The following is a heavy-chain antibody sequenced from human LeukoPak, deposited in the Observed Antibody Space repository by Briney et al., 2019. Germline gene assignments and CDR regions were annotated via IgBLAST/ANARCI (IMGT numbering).Heavy chain of an antibody. CDR1: GYTFTSNY. CDR3: ARASGSSAVPFDY. V-gene: IGHV1-46*01. Sequence: ASVKVSCKASGYTFTSNYMHWVRQAPGQGLERMGVIAPSSGTTSYAQKFQGRVTMTRDTSTSTLYMELNSLTSEDTAVYYCARASGSSAVPFDYWGQGTLVTVSS. J-gene: IGHJ4*02. CDR2: IAPSSGTT. D-gene: IGHD3-10*01.